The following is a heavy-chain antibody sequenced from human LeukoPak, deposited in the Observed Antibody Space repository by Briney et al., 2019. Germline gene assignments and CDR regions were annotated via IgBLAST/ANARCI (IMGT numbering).Heavy chain of an antibody. Sequence: GGSLRLSCAASGFTFSSYAMSWVRQAPGKGLEWVSVISGSGGSTYYADSVKGRLTISRDNSKNTLYLQMNSLRAEDTAVYYCAKDLGGVVAPGGVFDYWGQGTLVTVSS. V-gene: IGHV3-23*01. CDR3: AKDLGGVVAPGGVFDY. CDR1: GFTFSSYA. D-gene: IGHD3-16*01. J-gene: IGHJ4*02. CDR2: ISGSGGST.